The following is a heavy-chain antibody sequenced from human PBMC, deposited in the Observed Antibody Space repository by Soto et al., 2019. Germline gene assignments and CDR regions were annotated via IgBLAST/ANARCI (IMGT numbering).Heavy chain of an antibody. CDR2: IDPSDSYT. CDR3: ARIVDTAMEPDY. V-gene: IGHV5-10-1*01. J-gene: IGHJ4*02. CDR1: GYSFTSYW. D-gene: IGHD5-18*01. Sequence: GESLKISCKGSGYSFTSYWISWVRQMPGKGLEWMGRIDPSDSYTNYSPSFQGHVTISADKSISTAYLQWSSLKASDTAMYYCARIVDTAMEPDYWGQGTLVTVSS.